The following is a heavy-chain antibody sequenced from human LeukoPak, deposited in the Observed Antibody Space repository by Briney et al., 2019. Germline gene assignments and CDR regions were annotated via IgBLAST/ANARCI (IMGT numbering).Heavy chain of an antibody. CDR1: GGSFSGYY. J-gene: IGHJ4*02. CDR3: ARPQQLRYFDY. CDR2: INHSGST. Sequence: SETLSLTCAVYGGSFSGYYWSWIRQPPGKGLEWIGEINHSGSTNYNPSLKSRVTISVDTSKNQFSLKLSSMTAADTAVYYCARPQQLRYFDYWGQGTLVTVSS. V-gene: IGHV4-34*01. D-gene: IGHD6-13*01.